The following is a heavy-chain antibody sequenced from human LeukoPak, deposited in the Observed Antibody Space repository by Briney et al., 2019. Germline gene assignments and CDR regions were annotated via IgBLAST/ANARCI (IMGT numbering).Heavy chain of an antibody. Sequence: SETLSLTCAVYGGSFSGYYWSWIRQPPGKGLEGIGEINHSGSTNYNPSLKSRVTISVDTSKNQFSLKLSSVTAADTAVYYCARRRWQQPSHYWGQGTLVTVSS. CDR3: ARRRWQQPSHY. V-gene: IGHV4-34*01. J-gene: IGHJ4*02. CDR2: INHSGST. CDR1: GGSFSGYY. D-gene: IGHD5-24*01.